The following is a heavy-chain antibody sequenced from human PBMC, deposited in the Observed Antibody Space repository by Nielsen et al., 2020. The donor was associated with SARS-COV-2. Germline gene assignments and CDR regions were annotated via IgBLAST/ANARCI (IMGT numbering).Heavy chain of an antibody. Sequence: SVKVSCKASGGTFSSYAISWVRQAPGQGLEWMGGIIPIVGTANYAQKFQGRVTITADESTSTAYMELSSLRSEDTAVYYCAREGDCSGGSCYFDYWGQGTLVTVSS. CDR1: GGTFSSYA. CDR2: IIPIVGTA. CDR3: AREGDCSGGSCYFDY. V-gene: IGHV1-69*13. D-gene: IGHD2-15*01. J-gene: IGHJ4*02.